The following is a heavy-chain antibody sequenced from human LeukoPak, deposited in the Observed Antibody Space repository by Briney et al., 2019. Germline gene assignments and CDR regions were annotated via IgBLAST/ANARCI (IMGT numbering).Heavy chain of an antibody. D-gene: IGHD4-17*01. J-gene: IGHJ4*02. CDR2: IIPIFGTA. V-gene: IGHV1-69*06. CDR3: ASTTVTNEVDY. CDR1: GGTFSSYA. Sequence: ASVKVSCKASGGTFSSYAISWVRQVPGQGLEWMGRIIPIFGTANYAQKFQGRVTITADKSTSTAYMELSSLRSKDTAVYYCASTTVTNEVDYWGQGTLVTVSS.